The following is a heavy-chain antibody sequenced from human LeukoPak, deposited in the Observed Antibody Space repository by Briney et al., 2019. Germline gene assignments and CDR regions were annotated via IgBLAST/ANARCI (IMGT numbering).Heavy chain of an antibody. CDR1: GFTFSSYW. V-gene: IGHV3-7*03. CDR3: AKTSRTDFRSGHRVSDY. J-gene: IGHJ4*02. CDR2: IKQDGSEK. Sequence: GGSLRLSCAASGFTFSSYWMSWVRQAPGKGLEWVANIKQDGSEKYYVDSVKGRFTISRDNSKNTLYLQMNSLRAEDTAVYYCAKTSRTDFRSGHRVSDYWGQGTLVTVSS. D-gene: IGHD3-3*01.